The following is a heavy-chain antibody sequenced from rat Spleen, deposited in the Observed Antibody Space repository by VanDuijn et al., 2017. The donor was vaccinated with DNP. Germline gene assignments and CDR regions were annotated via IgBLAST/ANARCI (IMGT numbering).Heavy chain of an antibody. J-gene: IGHJ2*01. V-gene: IGHV5-22*01. D-gene: IGHD4-6*01. Sequence: EVQLVESGGGLEQPGRSLKLSCAASGFIFSDYYMAWVRQAPTKGLQWVAYIRYDGGSTYYGDSVKGRCTISRDNAKSTLYLQMNSLRSEDMATYFCARWADYFDYWGQGVMVTVSS. CDR3: ARWADYFDY. CDR1: GFIFSDYY. CDR2: IRYDGGST.